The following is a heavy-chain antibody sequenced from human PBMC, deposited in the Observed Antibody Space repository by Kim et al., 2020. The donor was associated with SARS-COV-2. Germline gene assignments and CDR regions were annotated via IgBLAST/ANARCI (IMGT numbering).Heavy chain of an antibody. CDR3: AKDGAAADID. D-gene: IGHD6-13*01. CDR2: GRK. J-gene: IGHJ4*02. V-gene: IGHV3-23*01. Sequence: GRKYYEDSVKGRFTVSRDNSKKTLYLQMNSLRAEDTAVYYCAKDGAAADIDWGQGTLVTVS.